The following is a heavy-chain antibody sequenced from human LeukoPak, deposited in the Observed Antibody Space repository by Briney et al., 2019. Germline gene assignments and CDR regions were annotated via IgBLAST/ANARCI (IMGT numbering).Heavy chain of an antibody. J-gene: IGHJ4*02. CDR1: GFTFSSYW. D-gene: IGHD4-17*01. CDR3: AKTSYGDYAPYYFDY. Sequence: GGSLRLSCAASGFTFSSYWMSWVRQAPGKGLEWVANIKQDGSEKYYVDSVKGRFTISRDNAKNSLYLQMNSLRAEDTAVYYRAKTSYGDYAPYYFDYWGQGTLVTVSS. V-gene: IGHV3-7*03. CDR2: IKQDGSEK.